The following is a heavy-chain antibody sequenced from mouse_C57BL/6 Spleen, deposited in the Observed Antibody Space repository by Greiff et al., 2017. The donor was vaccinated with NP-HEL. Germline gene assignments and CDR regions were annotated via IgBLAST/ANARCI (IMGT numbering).Heavy chain of an antibody. CDR1: GYTFTSYW. Sequence: QVQLQQPGAELVKPGASVKLSCKASGYTFTSYWMHWVKQRPGQGLEWIGMIHPNSGSTNYNEKVKSKATLTVDKSSSTAYMQLSSLTSEDSSVYYCARGGYYGKGALDYWGQGTTLTVSS. CDR3: ARGGYYGKGALDY. V-gene: IGHV1-64*01. CDR2: IHPNSGST. D-gene: IGHD2-1*01. J-gene: IGHJ2*01.